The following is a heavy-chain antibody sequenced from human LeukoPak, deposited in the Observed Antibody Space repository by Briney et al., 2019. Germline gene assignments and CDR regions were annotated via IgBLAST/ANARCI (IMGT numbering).Heavy chain of an antibody. Sequence: GGSLRLSCAASGFTFSSYAMSWVRQAPGKGLEWVSAISGSGGSTYYADSVKGRFTISRDNSKNTMYLQMNSLRAEDTAVYYCAKAHGIAVAGIVTAFDPWGQGTLVTVSS. J-gene: IGHJ5*02. CDR2: ISGSGGST. V-gene: IGHV3-23*01. D-gene: IGHD6-19*01. CDR1: GFTFSSYA. CDR3: AKAHGIAVAGIVTAFDP.